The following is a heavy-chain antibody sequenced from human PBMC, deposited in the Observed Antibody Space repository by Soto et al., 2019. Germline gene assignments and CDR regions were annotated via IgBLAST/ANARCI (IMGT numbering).Heavy chain of an antibody. CDR1: GGTFSSYA. J-gene: IGHJ6*02. CDR3: ARYYDSNGSGYYYYYGMDV. D-gene: IGHD3-22*01. V-gene: IGHV1-69*13. CDR2: IIPIFGTA. Sequence: ASVKVSCKASGGTFSSYAISWVRQAPGQGLEWVGGIIPIFGTANYAQKFQGRVTITADESTSTAYMELSSLRSEDTAVYYCARYYDSNGSGYYYYYGMDVWGQGTTVTVS.